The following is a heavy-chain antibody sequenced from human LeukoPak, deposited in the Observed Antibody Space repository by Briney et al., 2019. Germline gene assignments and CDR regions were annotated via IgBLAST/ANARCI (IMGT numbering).Heavy chain of an antibody. J-gene: IGHJ4*02. V-gene: IGHV3-9*01. Sequence: GRSLRLSCAASGFTFDDYAMHWVRQTPGKGLEWVSGITWNSGSIDYADSVKGRFTISRDNAKNSLYLQMNSLRAEDTALYYCAKDVYSSSWFYFDYWGQGTLVTVSS. CDR1: GFTFDDYA. CDR2: ITWNSGSI. D-gene: IGHD6-13*01. CDR3: AKDVYSSSWFYFDY.